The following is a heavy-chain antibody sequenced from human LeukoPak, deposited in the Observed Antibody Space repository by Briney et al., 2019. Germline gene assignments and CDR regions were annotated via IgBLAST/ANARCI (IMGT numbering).Heavy chain of an antibody. Sequence: GGSLRLSCAASGFTFSSYAMHWVRQAPGKGLEWVAVISYDGSNKYYADSVKGRFTISRDNSKNTLYLQMNSLRAEDTAVYYCARDYYDSSGYLGYWGQGTLVTVSS. D-gene: IGHD3-22*01. V-gene: IGHV3-30-3*01. CDR1: GFTFSSYA. CDR3: ARDYYDSSGYLGY. CDR2: ISYDGSNK. J-gene: IGHJ4*02.